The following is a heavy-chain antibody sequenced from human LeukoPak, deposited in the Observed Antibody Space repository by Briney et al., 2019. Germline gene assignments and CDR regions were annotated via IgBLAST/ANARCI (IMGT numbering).Heavy chain of an antibody. CDR1: GGSISDSIYY. Sequence: SETLSLTCTVSGGSISDSIYYWGWIRQPPGKGLEWIGSIYCSGTTYYSPSLESRVTISVDTSNNQVSLNLNSVTAADTAIYFCARGGFYGHPFDFGGQGTLVTVSS. J-gene: IGHJ4*02. CDR2: IYCSGTT. V-gene: IGHV4-39*07. CDR3: ARGGFYGHPFDF. D-gene: IGHD3-10*01.